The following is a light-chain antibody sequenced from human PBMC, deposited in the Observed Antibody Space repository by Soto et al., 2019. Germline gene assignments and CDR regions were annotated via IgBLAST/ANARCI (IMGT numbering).Light chain of an antibody. V-gene: IGKV3-20*01. J-gene: IGKJ1*01. CDR3: QHYGSSPWT. CDR1: QSVSSSY. Sequence: DIVLTQSPSTLSLSPGERATLSCRASQSVSSSYLAWYQQKPGEAPRLLIYGASSRASGIPARFSGSGSGTDFTLTISRVEPDDFAVYYCQHYGSSPWTFGQGTKVEIK. CDR2: GAS.